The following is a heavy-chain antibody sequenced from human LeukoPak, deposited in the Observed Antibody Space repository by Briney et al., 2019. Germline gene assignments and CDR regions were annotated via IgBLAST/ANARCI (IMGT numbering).Heavy chain of an antibody. V-gene: IGHV4-61*02. CDR2: IYTSGST. CDR1: GGSISSGSYY. J-gene: IGHJ6*03. CDR3: ARERDYMDV. Sequence: PSETLSLTCTVSGGSISSGSYYWRWIRQPAGKGLEWIGRIYTSGSTNYNPSLKSRVTISVDTSKNQFSLKLSSVTAADTAVYYCARERDYMDVWGKGTTVTISS.